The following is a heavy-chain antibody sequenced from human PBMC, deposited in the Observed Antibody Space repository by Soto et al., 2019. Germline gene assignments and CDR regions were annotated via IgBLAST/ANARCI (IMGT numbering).Heavy chain of an antibody. D-gene: IGHD1-1*01. Sequence: SETLSLTCTVSGGSISSSSYYWGWIRQPPGKGLEWIGSIYYSGSTYYNPSLKSRVTISVDTSKNQFSLKLSSVTAADAAVYYCARHKSDWNDGNYYYYMDVWGKGTTVTVSS. CDR3: ARHKSDWNDGNYYYYMDV. V-gene: IGHV4-39*01. CDR2: IYYSGST. CDR1: GGSISSSSYY. J-gene: IGHJ6*03.